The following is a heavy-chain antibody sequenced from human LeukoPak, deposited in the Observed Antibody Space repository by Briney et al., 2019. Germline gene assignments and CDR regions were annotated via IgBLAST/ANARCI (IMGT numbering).Heavy chain of an antibody. J-gene: IGHJ4*02. D-gene: IGHD1-1*01. CDR3: ARDPGNWNDQGPHLPIDY. Sequence: GASVKVSCKASGYTFTSYYMHWVRQAPGQGLEWMGIINPSGGSTSYAQKFQGRVTMTRDMSTSTAYMELRSLRSDDTAVYYCARDPGNWNDQGPHLPIDYWGQGTLVTVSS. V-gene: IGHV1-46*01. CDR1: GYTFTSYY. CDR2: INPSGGST.